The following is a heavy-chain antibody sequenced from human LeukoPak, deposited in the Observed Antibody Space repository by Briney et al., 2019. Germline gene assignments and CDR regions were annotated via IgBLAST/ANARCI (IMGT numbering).Heavy chain of an antibody. CDR3: ARAGGYCSSTSCSLRYYYYGMDV. J-gene: IGHJ6*02. CDR2: MNPNSGNT. D-gene: IGHD2-2*01. V-gene: IGHV1-8*01. Sequence: ASVKVSRKASGYTFTSYDINWVRQATGQGLEWMGWMNPNSGNTGYAQKFQGRVTMTRNTSISTAYMELSSLRSEDTAVYYCARAGGYCSSTSCSLRYYYYGMDVWGQGTTVTVSS. CDR1: GYTFTSYD.